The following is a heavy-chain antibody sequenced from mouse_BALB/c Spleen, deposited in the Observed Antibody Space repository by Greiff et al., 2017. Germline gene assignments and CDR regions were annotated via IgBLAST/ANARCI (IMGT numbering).Heavy chain of an antibody. Sequence: EVKLVESGGDLVKPGGSRKLSCAASGFTFSSFGMHWVRQAPEKGLEWVAYISSGSSTIYYADTVKGRFTISRDNPKNTLFLQMTSLRSEDTAMYYCARWSYAMDYWGQGTSVTVSS. CDR3: ARWSYAMDY. CDR1: GFTFSSFG. V-gene: IGHV5-17*02. CDR2: ISSGSSTI. J-gene: IGHJ4*01.